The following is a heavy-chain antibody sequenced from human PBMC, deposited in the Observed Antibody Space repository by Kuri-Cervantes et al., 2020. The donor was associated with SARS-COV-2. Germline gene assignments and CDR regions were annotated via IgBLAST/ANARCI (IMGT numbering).Heavy chain of an antibody. CDR1: GYTFTDYY. J-gene: IGHJ6*02. Sequence: ASVKVSCKASGYTFTDYYMHWVRQAPGQGLEWMGRISPNSGGTNYAQKFQGWVAMTRDTSLSTAYMELSRLRSDDTAVYYCARGMVRGLIQSYYYGMDVWGQGTTVTVSS. V-gene: IGHV1-2*04. CDR3: ARGMVRGLIQSYYYGMDV. D-gene: IGHD3-10*01. CDR2: ISPNSGGT.